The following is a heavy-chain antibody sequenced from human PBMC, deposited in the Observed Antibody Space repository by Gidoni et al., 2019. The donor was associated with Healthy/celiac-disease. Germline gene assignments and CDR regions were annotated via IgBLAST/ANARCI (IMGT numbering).Heavy chain of an antibody. CDR1: GCSISSGSYY. CDR3: ARARGSYIDY. D-gene: IGHD1-26*01. J-gene: IGHJ4*02. V-gene: IGHV4-61*02. Sequence: QVQLQESGPGLVKPSQTLSLTCTVSGCSISSGSYYWRGIRQPAGKGLEWIGRIYTSGSTNYNPSLKSRVTISVDTSKNQFSLKLSSVTAADTAVYYCARARGSYIDYWGQGTLVTVSS. CDR2: IYTSGST.